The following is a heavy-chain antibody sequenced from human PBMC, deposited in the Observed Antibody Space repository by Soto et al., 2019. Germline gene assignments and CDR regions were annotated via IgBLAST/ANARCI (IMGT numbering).Heavy chain of an antibody. CDR2: IRSKAYGGTT. D-gene: IGHD2-15*01. J-gene: IGHJ6*02. Sequence: SLRLSCTASGFTFGDYAMSWVRQAPGKGLEWVGFIRSKAYGGTTEYAASVKGRFTISRDDSKSIAYLQMNSLKTEDTAVYYCTSAFPLLLHPYYYYYGMDVWGQGTTVTVSS. CDR3: TSAFPLLLHPYYYYYGMDV. V-gene: IGHV3-49*04. CDR1: GFTFGDYA.